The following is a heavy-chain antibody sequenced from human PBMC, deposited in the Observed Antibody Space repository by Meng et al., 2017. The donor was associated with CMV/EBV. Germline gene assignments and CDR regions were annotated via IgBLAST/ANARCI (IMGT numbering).Heavy chain of an antibody. J-gene: IGHJ4*02. CDR2: INHSGST. CDR1: GGSFSGYY. CDR3: ARVRGAFGGVIVSLGFDY. D-gene: IGHD3-16*02. Sequence: SETLSLTCAVYGGSFSGYYWSWIRQPPGKGLEWIGEINHSGSTNYNPSLKSRVTISVDTSKNQFSLKLSSVTAADTAVYYCARVRGAFGGVIVSLGFDYWGQGTLVTVSS. V-gene: IGHV4-34*01.